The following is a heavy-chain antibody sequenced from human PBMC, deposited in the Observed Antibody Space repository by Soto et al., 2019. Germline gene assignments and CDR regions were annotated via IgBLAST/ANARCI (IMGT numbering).Heavy chain of an antibody. J-gene: IGHJ5*02. Sequence: ASVKVSCKVSGYTLTELSMHWLRQAPGKGLEWMGGFDPEDGETIYAQKFQGRVTMTEDTSTDTAYTELSSLRSEDTAVYYCATETLGPREGWFDPWGQGTLVTVSS. V-gene: IGHV1-24*01. CDR1: GYTLTELS. CDR3: ATETLGPREGWFDP. CDR2: FDPEDGET.